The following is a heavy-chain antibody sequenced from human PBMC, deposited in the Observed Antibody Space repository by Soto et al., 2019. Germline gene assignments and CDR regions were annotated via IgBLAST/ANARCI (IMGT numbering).Heavy chain of an antibody. CDR1: GGTFSSYT. V-gene: IGHV1-69*02. J-gene: IGHJ5*02. D-gene: IGHD6-6*01. Sequence: QVQLVQSGAEVKKPGSSVKVSCKASGGTFSSYTISWVRQAPGQGLEWMGRIIPILGIANYAQKFQGRVTITADKSTSTAYMELSSLRSEDTAVYYCAIFARGRAARKRWFDPWGQGTLVTVSS. CDR2: IIPILGIA. CDR3: AIFARGRAARKRWFDP.